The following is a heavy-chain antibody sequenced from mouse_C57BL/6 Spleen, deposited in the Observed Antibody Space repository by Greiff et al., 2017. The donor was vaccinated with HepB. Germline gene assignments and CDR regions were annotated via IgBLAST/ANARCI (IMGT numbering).Heavy chain of an antibody. Sequence: EVKVVESGEGLVKPGGSLKLSCAASGFTFSSYAMSWVRQTPEKRLEWVAYISSGGDYIYYADTVKGRFTISRDNARNTLYLQMSSLKSEDTAMYYCTSYYYGSSPAWFAYWGQGTLVTVSA. CDR2: ISSGGDYI. CDR1: GFTFSSYA. CDR3: TSYYYGSSPAWFAY. V-gene: IGHV5-9-1*02. J-gene: IGHJ3*01. D-gene: IGHD1-1*01.